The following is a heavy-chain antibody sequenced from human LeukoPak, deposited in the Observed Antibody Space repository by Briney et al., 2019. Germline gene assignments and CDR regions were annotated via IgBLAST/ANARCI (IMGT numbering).Heavy chain of an antibody. CDR3: ARGSYTSTWF. CDR1: GDSVSSNSAA. Sequence: SQTLSLTCALSGDSVSSNSAAWSWIRQSPSRGLEWLGRTYYRPEWYTEYAVSVKSRITINPDTSKNQFSLQLNSVTPEDTAVYYCARGSYTSTWFWGQGTLVTVSS. CDR2: TYYRPEWYT. D-gene: IGHD6-13*01. J-gene: IGHJ4*02. V-gene: IGHV6-1*01.